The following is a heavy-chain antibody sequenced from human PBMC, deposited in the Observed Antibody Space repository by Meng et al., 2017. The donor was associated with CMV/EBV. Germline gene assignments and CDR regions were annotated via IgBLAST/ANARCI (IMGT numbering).Heavy chain of an antibody. J-gene: IGHJ5*02. Sequence: QGQLWQAGAEGKMPGSSGKGSCKASGGTFSSYAISWVRQAPGQGLEWMGGIIPIFGTANYAQKFQGRVTITADESTSTAYMELSSLRSEDTAVYYCARDYSGIAARPGFDPWGQGTLVTVSS. D-gene: IGHD6-6*01. CDR2: IIPIFGTA. V-gene: IGHV1-69*12. CDR3: ARDYSGIAARPGFDP. CDR1: GGTFSSYA.